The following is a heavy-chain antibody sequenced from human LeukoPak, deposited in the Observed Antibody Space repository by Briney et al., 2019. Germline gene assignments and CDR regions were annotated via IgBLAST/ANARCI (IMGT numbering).Heavy chain of an antibody. V-gene: IGHV3-23*01. CDR3: AKDFEWGGSYGRGSYYFDY. CDR2: ISSSGSTI. Sequence: GGSLRLSCAASGFTFSSYAMSWVRQTPGKGLEWVSAISSSGSTIYYADSVKGRFTISRDNSKNTLYLQMNSLRAEDTAVYYCAKDFEWGGSYGRGSYYFDYWGQGTLVTVSS. J-gene: IGHJ4*02. CDR1: GFTFSSYA. D-gene: IGHD1-26*01.